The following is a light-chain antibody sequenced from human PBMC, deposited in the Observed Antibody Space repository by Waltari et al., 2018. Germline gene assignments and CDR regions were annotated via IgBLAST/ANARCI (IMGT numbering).Light chain of an antibody. CDR3: QQAHSFPFS. V-gene: IGKV1-12*01. CDR1: QGISYW. Sequence: DVYMTQSPSSVSASLGDRVTITCRASQGISYWLAWYQQKPGQAPKLLIYAASSLQSGVPSRFSGSGSGTDFTLTISNLQPEDFATYYCQQAHSFPFSFGPGTKVDIK. CDR2: AAS. J-gene: IGKJ3*01.